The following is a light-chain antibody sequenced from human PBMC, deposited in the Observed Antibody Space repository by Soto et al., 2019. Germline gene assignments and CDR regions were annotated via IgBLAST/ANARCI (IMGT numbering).Light chain of an antibody. CDR1: QSVSGY. V-gene: IGKV3-20*01. Sequence: EIVLTQSPATLSLSPGETATLSCRASQSVSGYIGWYQQKPGQAPRLLIYADSNRATGIPARFSGSGSGTDFTLTISRLEPEDFAVYYCQQYGTSRHGTFGQGTRLEIK. J-gene: IGKJ5*01. CDR3: QQYGTSRHGT. CDR2: ADS.